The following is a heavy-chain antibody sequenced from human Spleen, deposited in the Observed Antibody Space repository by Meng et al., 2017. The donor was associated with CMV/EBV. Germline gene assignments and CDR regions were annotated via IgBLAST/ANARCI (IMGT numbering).Heavy chain of an antibody. J-gene: IGHJ6*02. D-gene: IGHD4-17*01. V-gene: IGHV1-69*05. CDR1: GGTFSSYA. Sequence: SVKVSCKASGGTFSSYAISWVRQAPGQGLEWMGGIIPIFGTANYAQKFQGGVTITTDESTSTAYMELSSLRSEDTAVYYCARDRTVTSEGYYYYYGMDVWGQGTTVTVSS. CDR3: ARDRTVTSEGYYYYYGMDV. CDR2: IIPIFGTA.